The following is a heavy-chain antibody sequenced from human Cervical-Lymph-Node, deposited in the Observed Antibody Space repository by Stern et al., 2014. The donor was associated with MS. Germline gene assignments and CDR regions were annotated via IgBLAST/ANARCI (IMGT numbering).Heavy chain of an antibody. Sequence: QVTLRESGPVLVKPTETLTLTCTVSGFSLNNPTMGVSWIRQPPGKALEWLGHLFSNDEKSYSTSLKSRLTISKDISKSQVVLTMSNMDPVDTATYSCARTSYYSDSGTWVGWFDPWGQGTLVTVSS. CDR1: GFSLNNPTMG. J-gene: IGHJ5*02. V-gene: IGHV2-26*01. CDR2: LFSNDEK. D-gene: IGHD3-10*01. CDR3: ARTSYYSDSGTWVGWFDP.